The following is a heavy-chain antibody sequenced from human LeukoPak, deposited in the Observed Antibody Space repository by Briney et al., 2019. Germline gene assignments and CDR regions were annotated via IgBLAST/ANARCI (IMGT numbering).Heavy chain of an antibody. CDR3: ARHPPPNDGRGIDY. J-gene: IGHJ4*02. V-gene: IGHV4-59*08. Sequence: PSETLSLTCIVSGGSIRNYYLSWIRQPPGKGLEWIGYIDDRGRTNYNPSLNGRGTIFPGTSEKQFSLRLSSVTAADTAVYFCARHPPPNDGRGIDYWGQGTLVTVSS. CDR1: GGSIRNYY. CDR2: IDDRGRT. D-gene: IGHD1-1*01.